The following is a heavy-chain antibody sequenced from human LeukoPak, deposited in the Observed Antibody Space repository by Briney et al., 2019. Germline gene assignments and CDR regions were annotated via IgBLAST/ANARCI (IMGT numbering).Heavy chain of an antibody. D-gene: IGHD2-8*01. V-gene: IGHV3-23*01. J-gene: IGHJ4*02. Sequence: WGSLTQTFASSGFTFISYAMSWVRQARGKGLDWVSAISGSGGSTYCAESVSSPFTISRDNSKNTLYLQMNSLRAEDTAVYYCAKLMRLTSACLDYWGQGTLVTVSS. CDR2: ISGSGGST. CDR3: AKLMRLTSACLDY. CDR1: GFTFISYA.